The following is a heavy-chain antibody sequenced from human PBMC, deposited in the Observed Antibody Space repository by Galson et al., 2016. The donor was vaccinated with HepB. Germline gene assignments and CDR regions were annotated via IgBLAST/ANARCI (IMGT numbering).Heavy chain of an antibody. V-gene: IGHV1-69*13. Sequence: SVKVSCKASGDSFRTSAFSWVRQAPGQGPEWMGGIIPMTGKPKYAQEFQGRVTITADESISTAYLELSSLRSEDTAVFYCASHSRYGRQPRDDYFCAMDVWGQGTTVTVSS. J-gene: IGHJ6*02. D-gene: IGHD3-16*02. CDR3: ASHSRYGRQPRDDYFCAMDV. CDR1: GDSFRTSA. CDR2: IIPMTGKP.